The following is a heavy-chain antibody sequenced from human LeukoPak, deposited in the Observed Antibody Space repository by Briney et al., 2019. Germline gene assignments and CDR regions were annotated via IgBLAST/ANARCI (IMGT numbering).Heavy chain of an antibody. CDR3: ARGPPSYFGTSYYQFDY. J-gene: IGHJ4*02. D-gene: IGHD3/OR15-3a*01. V-gene: IGHV1-69*13. CDR2: IIPIFGTA. CDR1: GGTFSSYA. Sequence: SVKVSCKASGGTFSSYAISWVRQAPGQGLEWMGGIIPIFGTANYAQKFQGRVTITADESTSTAYMELSSLRSEDTAVYYCARGPPSYFGTSYYQFDYWGQGTLVTVSS.